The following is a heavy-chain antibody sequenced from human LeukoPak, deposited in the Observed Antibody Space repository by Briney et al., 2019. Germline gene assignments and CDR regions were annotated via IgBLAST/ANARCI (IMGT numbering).Heavy chain of an antibody. Sequence: ASVKVSCKASGYTFTSYYMHWVRQAPGQGLEWMGIINPSGGSTNYAQKFQGRVTMTRDTSISTAYMELSRLRSDDTAVYYCARGSIVVVPAAAYYFDYWGQGTLVTVSS. J-gene: IGHJ4*02. D-gene: IGHD2-2*01. CDR1: GYTFTSYY. CDR2: INPSGGST. CDR3: ARGSIVVVPAAAYYFDY. V-gene: IGHV1-2*02.